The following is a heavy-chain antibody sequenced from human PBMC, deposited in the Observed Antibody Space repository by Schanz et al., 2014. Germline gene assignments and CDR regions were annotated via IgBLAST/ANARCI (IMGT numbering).Heavy chain of an antibody. CDR2: ISGSGTTT. J-gene: IGHJ4*02. V-gene: IGHV3-23*01. CDR1: GFTFNIYA. D-gene: IGHD6-13*01. CDR3: AKSQGSSFDS. Sequence: EAQLLDSGGGLAQPGGSLRLSCAASGFTFNIYAMSWVRQAPGKGLEWVAGISGSGTTTYYAASVKGRFTISRDNSKSTLYLQMSSLRAEDTAVYYCAKSQGSSFDSWGQGTLVTVSS.